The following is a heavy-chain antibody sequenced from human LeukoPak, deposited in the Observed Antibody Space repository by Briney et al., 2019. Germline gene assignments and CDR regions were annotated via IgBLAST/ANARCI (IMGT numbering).Heavy chain of an antibody. V-gene: IGHV1-2*02. Sequence: ASVKVSCKASGYTFTGYYMHWVRPAPGQGLDWMGWINPNSGGTNYAQKFQGRVTMTRDTSISTAYMELSRLRSDDTAVYYCARARFLGYSGYDLLYHFDYWGQGTLVTVSS. CDR3: ARARFLGYSGYDLLYHFDY. CDR2: INPNSGGT. CDR1: GYTFTGYY. J-gene: IGHJ4*02. D-gene: IGHD5-12*01.